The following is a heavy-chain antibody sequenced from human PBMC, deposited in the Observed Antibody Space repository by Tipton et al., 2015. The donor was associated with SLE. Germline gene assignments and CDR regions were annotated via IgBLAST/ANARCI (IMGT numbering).Heavy chain of an antibody. CDR1: GFTFSSYW. J-gene: IGHJ4*02. D-gene: IGHD6-13*01. CDR3: AKDKAAANPDYFDY. CDR2: IYSGGST. Sequence: SLRLSCAASGFTFSSYWMHWVRQAPGKGLEWVSVIYSGGSTYYADSVKGRFTISRDNAKNSLYLQMNSLRAEDTALYYCAKDKAAANPDYFDYWGQGTLVTVSS. V-gene: IGHV3-53*05.